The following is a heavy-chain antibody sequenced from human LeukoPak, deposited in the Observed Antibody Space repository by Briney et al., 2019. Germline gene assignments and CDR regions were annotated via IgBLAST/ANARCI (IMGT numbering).Heavy chain of an antibody. V-gene: IGHV3-30*03. D-gene: IGHD3-10*01. Sequence: GGSLRLSCAASGFTYSSDVMHWVRQAPGKGLEWVAVVSYDGTETKYADSVKGRLNLSRDNSKNTVYLQMNSLTFEDTAVYYCARSARGVIFDVWGKGTTVIVSS. CDR1: GFTYSSDV. CDR3: ARSARGVIFDV. CDR2: VSYDGTET. J-gene: IGHJ6*04.